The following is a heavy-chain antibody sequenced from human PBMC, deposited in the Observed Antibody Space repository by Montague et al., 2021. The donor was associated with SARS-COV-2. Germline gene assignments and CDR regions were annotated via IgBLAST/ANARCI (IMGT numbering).Heavy chain of an antibody. V-gene: IGHV2-70*01. Sequence: PALVKPTQTLTLTCTFSGFSLSTSGMCVSWIRQPPGKALEWLALIDWEXYKYYSTSLKTRLTISKDTSKNPVVLTMTNMDPVDTATYYCARGGYGSNRGYYFDYWGQGTLVTVSS. CDR3: ARGGYGSNRGYYFDY. CDR1: GFSLSTSGMC. J-gene: IGHJ4*02. D-gene: IGHD4-23*01. CDR2: IDWEXYK.